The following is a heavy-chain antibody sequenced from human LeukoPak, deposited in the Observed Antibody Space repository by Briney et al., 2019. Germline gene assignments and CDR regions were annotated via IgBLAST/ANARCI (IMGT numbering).Heavy chain of an antibody. D-gene: IGHD3-10*01. J-gene: IGHJ5*02. V-gene: IGHV3-53*05. Sequence: PGGSLRLSCPASGFTDSSKFMTWVRQATGKGLEWVSVIYSGGSTYYAVSVKGRFSISRDNSKNTLYLQVNSLKAEDTAVYYCAIWFGELSGSWGQGTLVIVSS. CDR3: AIWFGELSGS. CDR2: IYSGGST. CDR1: GFTDSSKF.